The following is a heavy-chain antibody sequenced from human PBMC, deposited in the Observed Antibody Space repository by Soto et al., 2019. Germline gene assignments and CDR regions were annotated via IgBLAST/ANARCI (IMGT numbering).Heavy chain of an antibody. CDR2: IYYSGST. V-gene: IGHV4-59*01. D-gene: IGHD3-10*01. CDR1: GGSISSYY. J-gene: IGHJ5*02. Sequence: SETLSLTCTVSGGSISSYYWSWIRQPPGKGLEWIGYIYYSGSTNYNPSLKSRVTISVGTSKNQFSLKLSSVTAADTAVYYCAGLLVGGAHEQRGHNWFDPWGQGTLVTVSS. CDR3: AGLLVGGAHEQRGHNWFDP.